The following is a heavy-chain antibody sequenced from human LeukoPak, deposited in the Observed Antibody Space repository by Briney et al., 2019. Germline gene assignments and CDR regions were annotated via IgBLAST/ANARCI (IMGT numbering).Heavy chain of an antibody. D-gene: IGHD6-13*01. CDR1: GFTFSSYG. V-gene: IGHV3-30*02. J-gene: IGHJ3*02. CDR3: ARDQGSYSSSWYGAFDI. Sequence: GGSLRLSCAASGFTFSSYGMHWVRQAPGKGLEWVAFIRSDGSIKYYVDSVKGRFTISRDNSKNTVYLQMNSLRDEDTAVYYCARDQGSYSSSWYGAFDIWGQGTMVTVSS. CDR2: IRSDGSIK.